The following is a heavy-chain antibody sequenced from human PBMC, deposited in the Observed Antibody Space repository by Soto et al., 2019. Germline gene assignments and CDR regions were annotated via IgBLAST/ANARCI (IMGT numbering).Heavy chain of an antibody. D-gene: IGHD2-15*01. V-gene: IGHV4-39*01. J-gene: IGHJ4*02. CDR3: ARTDGRISPLDY. CDR1: GGSISSSSYY. Sequence: SETLSLTCTVSGGSISSSSYYWGWIRQPPGKGLEWIGSIYYSGSTYYNPSLKSRVTISVDTSKNQFSLKLSSVTAADTAVYYCARTDGRISPLDYWGQGTLVTVSS. CDR2: IYYSGST.